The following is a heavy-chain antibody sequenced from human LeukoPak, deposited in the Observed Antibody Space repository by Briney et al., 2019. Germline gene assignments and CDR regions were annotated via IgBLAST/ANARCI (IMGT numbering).Heavy chain of an antibody. D-gene: IGHD1-26*01. CDR2: ISYDGSNK. CDR3: ARVLSGSLDY. CDR1: GFTFSSYG. V-gene: IGHV3-30*03. J-gene: IGHJ4*02. Sequence: PGGSLRLSCAASGFTFSSYGMHWVRQAPGKGLEWVAVISYDGSNKYYADSVKGRFTISRDNSENTLFLHMDSLRAADTAVYFCARVLSGSLDYWGQGTLVTVSS.